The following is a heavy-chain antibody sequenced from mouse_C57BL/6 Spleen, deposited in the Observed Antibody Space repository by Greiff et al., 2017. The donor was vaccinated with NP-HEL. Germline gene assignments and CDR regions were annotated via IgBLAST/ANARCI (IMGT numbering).Heavy chain of an antibody. V-gene: IGHV14-1*01. CDR1: GFNIKDYY. CDR3: TTRTTVVATYWYFDV. Sequence: VHVKQSGAELVRPGASVKLSCTASGFNIKDYYMHWVKQRPEQGLEWIGRIDPEDGDTESAPKFPGKATMTADTSSNTAYLQLSSLTSEDTAVYYCTTRTTVVATYWYFDVWGTGTTVTVSS. J-gene: IGHJ1*03. CDR2: IDPEDGDT. D-gene: IGHD1-1*01.